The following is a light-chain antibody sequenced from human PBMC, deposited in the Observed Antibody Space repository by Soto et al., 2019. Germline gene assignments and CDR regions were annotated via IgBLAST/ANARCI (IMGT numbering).Light chain of an antibody. CDR3: QQYGGSPYT. J-gene: IGKJ2*01. V-gene: IGKV3-20*01. CDR2: GAS. CDR1: QSISSNC. Sequence: EIVLTQSPGTLSLSPGEGATLSCRASQSISSNCLAWYQQKRGQAPRLLIHGASNRATGIPYRFSGSGSGTDFTLTITRLEPEDFAVYYCQQYGGSPYTFGQGTKLENK.